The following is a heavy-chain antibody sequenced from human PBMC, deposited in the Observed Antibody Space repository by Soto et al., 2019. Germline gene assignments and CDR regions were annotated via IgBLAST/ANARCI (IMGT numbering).Heavy chain of an antibody. D-gene: IGHD3-22*01. J-gene: IGHJ4*02. CDR2: IDGSGGDR. CDR1: GFTFSSYA. CDR3: AKEIVAGAYVETSAFDF. V-gene: IGHV3-23*01. Sequence: EVQLLESGGDLVQPGGSLRLSCAASGFTFSSYAMGWVRQAPGTGLAWVSVIDGSGGDRSLADSVKGRFTISRDNSKNTLYLQMDRLRVEDTATYFCAKEIVAGAYVETSAFDFWGQGTLVTVSS.